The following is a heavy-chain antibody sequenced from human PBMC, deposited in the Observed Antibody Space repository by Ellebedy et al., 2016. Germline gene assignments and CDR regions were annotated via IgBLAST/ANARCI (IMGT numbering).Heavy chain of an antibody. V-gene: IGHV3-23*01. CDR1: GFTFSSYA. CDR3: AKDPVAGGFLEWLPSDY. J-gene: IGHJ4*02. CDR2: ISGSGGST. Sequence: ETLSLXXAASGFTFSSYAMSWVRQAPGKGLEWVSAISGSGGSTYYADSVKGRFTISRDNSKNTLYLQMNSLRAEDTAVYYCAKDPVAGGFLEWLPSDYWGQGTLVTVSS. D-gene: IGHD3-3*01.